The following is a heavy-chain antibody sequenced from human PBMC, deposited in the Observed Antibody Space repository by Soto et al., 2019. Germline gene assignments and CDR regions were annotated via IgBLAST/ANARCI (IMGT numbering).Heavy chain of an antibody. J-gene: IGHJ4*02. V-gene: IGHV1-3*01. Sequence: QVQLVQSGAEVKKPGASVNVSCKASGYTLTTFAMHWVRQAPGQGLEWMGWINAGNGNTKYFQKFQGRVTITRDPAANTAYMELSSLRAEDTPVYYCARSIVVVTALDYWGQGALGSVSS. CDR2: INAGNGNT. D-gene: IGHD2-21*02. CDR3: ARSIVVVTALDY. CDR1: GYTLTTFA.